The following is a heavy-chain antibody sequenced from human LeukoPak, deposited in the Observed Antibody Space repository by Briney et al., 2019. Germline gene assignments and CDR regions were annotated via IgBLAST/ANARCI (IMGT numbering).Heavy chain of an antibody. CDR1: GFTVSSNY. CDR2: IYSGDST. J-gene: IGHJ4*02. D-gene: IGHD6-19*01. CDR3: ARGWLVRWYYFDY. Sequence: AGGSLRLSCAASGFTVSSNYMSWVRQAPGKGLEWVSVIYSGDSTYYADSVKGQFTIYRDNYKNTMYLQMNRLSAEDTDVYYCARGWLVRWYYFDYWGQGTLVTVS. V-gene: IGHV3-53*01.